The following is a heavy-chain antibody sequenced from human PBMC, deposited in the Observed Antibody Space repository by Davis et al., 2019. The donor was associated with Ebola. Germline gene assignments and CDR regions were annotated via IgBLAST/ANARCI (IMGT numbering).Heavy chain of an antibody. V-gene: IGHV4-59*03. CDR3: SERGSSV. CDR2: IYYTGNA. J-gene: IGHJ4*02. D-gene: IGHD3-10*01. CDR1: GDSISIYY. Sequence: PSETLSLTCTVSGDSISIYYWSWIRQPPGKRLEWIGSIYYTGNAYYNSSLASRATISVDTSKNQFSLKLTSVTAADTAMYYCSERGSSVWGQGTLVTVSS.